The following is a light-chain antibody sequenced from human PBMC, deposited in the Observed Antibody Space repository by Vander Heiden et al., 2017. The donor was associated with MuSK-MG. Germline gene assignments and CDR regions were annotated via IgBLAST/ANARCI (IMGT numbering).Light chain of an antibody. Sequence: QSALTQPRSVSGSPGQSVTISCTGTSSYVGGYYYVSWYQHHPGKAPQLMIYDVGKRPSGVPDRFSGSKSGNTASLAISGLQAEDEADYYCCSYAGSYTYVFGTGTKVTGL. V-gene: IGLV2-11*01. CDR2: DVG. CDR3: CSYAGSYTYV. J-gene: IGLJ1*01. CDR1: SSYVGGYYY.